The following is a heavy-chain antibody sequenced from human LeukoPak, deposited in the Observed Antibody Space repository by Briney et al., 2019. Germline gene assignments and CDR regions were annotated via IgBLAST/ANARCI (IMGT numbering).Heavy chain of an antibody. V-gene: IGHV4-59*12. CDR3: ARRITMVRGVLTRYFDY. CDR2: IYYSGST. Sequence: SETLSLTCTVSGGSISGYYWSWIRQPPGKGLEWIGYIYYSGSTNYNPSLKSRVTISVDTSKNQFSLKLSSVTAADTAVYYCARRITMVRGVLTRYFDYWGQGTLVTVSS. J-gene: IGHJ4*02. CDR1: GGSISGYY. D-gene: IGHD3-10*01.